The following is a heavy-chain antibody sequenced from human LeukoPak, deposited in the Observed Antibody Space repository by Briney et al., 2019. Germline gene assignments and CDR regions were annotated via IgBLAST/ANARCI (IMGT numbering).Heavy chain of an antibody. V-gene: IGHV5-51*01. J-gene: IGHJ4*02. Sequence: GESLKISCKGSGYNFTIYWIGWVRQMPGKGLEWMGAIYLGDSDTRYSPSFQGQVTISADKSISTAYLQWSSLKASDTAMYYCARGDYGDFRVFYTLFDYWGQGTLVTVSS. CDR3: ARGDYGDFRVFYTLFDY. CDR2: IYLGDSDT. CDR1: GYNFTIYW. D-gene: IGHD4-17*01.